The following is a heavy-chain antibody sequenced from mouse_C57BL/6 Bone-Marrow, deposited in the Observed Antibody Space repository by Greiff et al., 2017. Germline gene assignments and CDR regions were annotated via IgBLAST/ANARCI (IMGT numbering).Heavy chain of an antibody. CDR2: IDPETGGT. CDR3: TCYGSSYDWYFDV. Sequence: VKLQESGAELVRPGASVTLSCKASGYTFTDYEMHWVKQTPVHGLEWIGAIDPETGGTAYNQKFKGKAILTADKSSSTAYMELRSLTSEDSAVYYCTCYGSSYDWYFDVWGTGTTVTVSS. CDR1: GYTFTDYE. V-gene: IGHV1-15*01. D-gene: IGHD1-1*01. J-gene: IGHJ1*03.